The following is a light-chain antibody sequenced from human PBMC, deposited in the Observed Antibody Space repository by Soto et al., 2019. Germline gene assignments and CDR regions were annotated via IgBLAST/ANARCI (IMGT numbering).Light chain of an antibody. V-gene: IGLV4-69*01. CDR2: LNSDGSH. Sequence: QLVLTQSPSASASLGASVKLTCTLSSGHSNYAIAWHQQQPEKGPRFLMKLNSDGSHYKGDGIPDRFSGSSSGTERYLTISSLQSEDEADYYCQTSGSGIVVFGGGTKLTVL. CDR3: QTSGSGIVV. J-gene: IGLJ2*01. CDR1: SGHSNYA.